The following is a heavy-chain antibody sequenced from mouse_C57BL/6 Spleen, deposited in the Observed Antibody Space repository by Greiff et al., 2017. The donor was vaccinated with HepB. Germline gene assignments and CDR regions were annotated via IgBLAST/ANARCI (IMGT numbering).Heavy chain of an antibody. Sequence: EVHLVESGGGLVKPGGSLKLSCAASGFTFSSYAMSWVRQTPEKRLEWVATISAGGSYTYYPDNVKGRFTISRDNAKNNLYLQMSHLKSEDTAMYYGARDEGMTAQAAWFAYWGQGTLVTVSA. CDR3: ARDEGMTAQAAWFAY. CDR2: ISAGGSYT. V-gene: IGHV5-4*01. CDR1: GFTFSSYA. J-gene: IGHJ3*01. D-gene: IGHD3-2*02.